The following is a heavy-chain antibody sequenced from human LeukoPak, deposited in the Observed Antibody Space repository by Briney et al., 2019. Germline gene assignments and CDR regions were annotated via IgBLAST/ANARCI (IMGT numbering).Heavy chain of an antibody. V-gene: IGHV3-53*01. CDR3: ARDAPQVPAAGVLAS. CDR2: MYSRGDT. Sequence: GGSLRLSCAASGFTVSDNYMSWVRQAPGKGLEWVSVMYSRGDTYYANSVKGRFTFSRDISKNTLYLQMNGLRTEDTAMYYCARDAPQVPAAGVLASWGQGTLVIVSS. D-gene: IGHD6-13*01. J-gene: IGHJ5*02. CDR1: GFTVSDNY.